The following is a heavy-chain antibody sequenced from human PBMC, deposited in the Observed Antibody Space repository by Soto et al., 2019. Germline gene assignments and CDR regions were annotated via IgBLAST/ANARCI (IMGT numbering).Heavy chain of an antibody. J-gene: IGHJ3*02. CDR1: GGSMTNYY. V-gene: IGHV4-59*08. Sequence: QVQLQESGPGLVEPSETLSLTCTVSGGSMTNYYWSWIRQPPGKGLEWIGYIYYSGNTSYNSSFKSRVTISIDMSKNQYSLQLSSVTAADTAVYYCARPFDIWGQGTMVTVSS. CDR3: ARPFDI. CDR2: IYYSGNT.